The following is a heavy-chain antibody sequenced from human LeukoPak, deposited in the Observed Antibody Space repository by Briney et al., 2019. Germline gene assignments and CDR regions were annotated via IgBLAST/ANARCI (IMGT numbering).Heavy chain of an antibody. CDR3: AGYGSAVDY. J-gene: IGHJ4*02. CDR2: IYYSGST. V-gene: IGHV4-59*01. D-gene: IGHD3-10*01. CDR1: GGSISSYY. Sequence: KSSETLSLTCTVSGGSISSYYWSWIRQPPGKGLEWIGYIYYSGSTNYNPSLKSRVTISVDTSKNQFSLKLSSVTAADTAVYYCAGYGSAVDYWGQGTLVTVSS.